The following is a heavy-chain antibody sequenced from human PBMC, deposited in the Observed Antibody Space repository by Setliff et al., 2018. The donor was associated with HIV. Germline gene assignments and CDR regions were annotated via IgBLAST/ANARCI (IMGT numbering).Heavy chain of an antibody. Sequence: PGGSLRLSCAACGFTFSNYAMNWVRQAPGKGLEWVSAISGSGGSTYYADSMKGRFTISRDNSKNTLYLQMNSLRAEDTAVYYCAKGDSSGWYPPGYFDLWGRGTLVTV. V-gene: IGHV3-23*01. CDR2: ISGSGGST. CDR3: AKGDSSGWYPPGYFDL. J-gene: IGHJ2*01. D-gene: IGHD6-19*01. CDR1: GFTFSNYA.